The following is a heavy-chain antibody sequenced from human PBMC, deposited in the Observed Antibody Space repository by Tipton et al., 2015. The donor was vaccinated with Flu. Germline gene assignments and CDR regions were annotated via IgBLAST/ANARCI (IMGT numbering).Heavy chain of an antibody. CDR1: GGSFASYY. J-gene: IGHJ5*02. D-gene: IGHD5/OR15-5a*01. V-gene: IGHV4-59*01. Sequence: GLVKPSETLSLTCNVSGGSFASYYWSWIRQPPEKGLEWLGFFSYSGGTEYNPSLRSRATISVDKSKNQFSLTLNSVTAADTAVYFCARGHVDLVSTIFGGAHNWFDPWGQGTRVTVSS. CDR2: FSYSGGT. CDR3: ARGHVDLVSTIFGGAHNWFDP.